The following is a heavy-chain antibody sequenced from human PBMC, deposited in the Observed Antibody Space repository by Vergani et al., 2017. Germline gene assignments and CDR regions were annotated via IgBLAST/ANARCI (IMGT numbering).Heavy chain of an antibody. J-gene: IGHJ4*02. V-gene: IGHV3-43*01. D-gene: IGHD6-13*01. CDR2: ISWDGGST. CDR3: AKAYSSSWYYFDY. CDR1: GFTFDDYT. Sequence: EVQLVESGGVVVQPGGSLRLSCAASGFTFDDYTMHWVRQAPGKGLEWVSLISWDGGSTYYADSVKGRFTISRDNSNNSLYLQMNSLRTEDTALYYCAKAYSSSWYYFDYWGQGTLVTVSS.